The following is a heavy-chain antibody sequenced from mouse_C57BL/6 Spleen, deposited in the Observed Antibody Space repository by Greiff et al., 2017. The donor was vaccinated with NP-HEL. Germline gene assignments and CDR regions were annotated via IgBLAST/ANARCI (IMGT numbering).Heavy chain of an antibody. CDR3: ARYGRYDYDGGVFAY. Sequence: EVQLQQSGPELVKPGASVKISCKASGYTFTDYYMNWVKQSHGKSLEWIGDINPNNGGTSYNQKFKGKATLTVDKSSSTAYMELRSLTSEDSAVYYCARYGRYDYDGGVFAYWGQGTLVTVSA. CDR2: INPNNGGT. J-gene: IGHJ3*01. V-gene: IGHV1-26*01. CDR1: GYTFTDYY. D-gene: IGHD2-4*01.